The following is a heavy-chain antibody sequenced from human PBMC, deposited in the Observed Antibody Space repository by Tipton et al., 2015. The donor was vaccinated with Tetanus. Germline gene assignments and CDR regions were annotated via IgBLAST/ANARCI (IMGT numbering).Heavy chain of an antibody. Sequence: GLVKPSATLSLTCSVSGGSIDSSNYYWAWVRQPPGKGLEWIGEVHRGGSTNYNPSLKSRVTLSLDTTKKQVSLKLSSVTAADTAVYYCARGDYYGSGTYDVWGQGTTVTVPS. D-gene: IGHD3-10*01. CDR1: GGSIDSSNYY. CDR3: ARGDYYGSGTYDV. J-gene: IGHJ6*02. V-gene: IGHV4-39*07. CDR2: VHRGGST.